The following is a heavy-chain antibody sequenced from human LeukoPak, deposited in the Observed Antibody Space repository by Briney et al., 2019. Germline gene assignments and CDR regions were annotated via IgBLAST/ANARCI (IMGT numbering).Heavy chain of an antibody. V-gene: IGHV4-61*02. CDR1: GGSISSGSYY. CDR3: AGKEFRQRFLELLPDY. Sequence: SQTLSLTCTVSGGSISSGSYYCSWIRQPAGKGLEWIGRIYTSGSTNYNPSLTSRVTISVDTSQNDFSLKLSSVTAADTAVYYCAGKEFRQRFLELLPDYWGQGTLVTVSS. J-gene: IGHJ4*02. D-gene: IGHD3-3*01. CDR2: IYTSGST.